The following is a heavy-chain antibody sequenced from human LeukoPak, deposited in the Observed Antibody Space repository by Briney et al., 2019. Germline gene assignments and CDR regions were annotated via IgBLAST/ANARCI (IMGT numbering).Heavy chain of an antibody. Sequence: GEALKISCKGFGYSFTSYWIGWVRQMPGRGLEWMGMIYPGDSDTRYSPSLQGQDTISADKSISTAYLQWSSLKASDTATYYCARLEGGLLEDWGQGTLVTVSS. CDR1: GYSFTSYW. CDR3: ARLEGGLLED. D-gene: IGHD1-26*01. V-gene: IGHV5-51*01. CDR2: IYPGDSDT. J-gene: IGHJ4*02.